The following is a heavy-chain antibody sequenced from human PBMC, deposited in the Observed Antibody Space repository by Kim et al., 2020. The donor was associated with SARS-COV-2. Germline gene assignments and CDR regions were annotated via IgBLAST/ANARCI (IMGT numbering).Heavy chain of an antibody. J-gene: IGHJ6*02. D-gene: IGHD3-10*01. CDR1: GFTFNTYW. Sequence: GGSLRLSCAASGFTFNTYWTHWVRQAPGKGLVWVARMNSDGSSRGYVDSVKGRFTISRDNAKNTLYLQMNSLRVDDTAVYFCARVSRFRAGTYDYFYYAMDVWGQGTTVTVSS. CDR2: MNSDGSSR. CDR3: ARVSRFRAGTYDYFYYAMDV. V-gene: IGHV3-74*01.